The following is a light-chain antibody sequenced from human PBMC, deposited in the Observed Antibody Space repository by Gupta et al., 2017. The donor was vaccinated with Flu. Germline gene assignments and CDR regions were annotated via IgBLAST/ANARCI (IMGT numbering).Light chain of an antibody. Sequence: EIVLTQSPATLSLSPGERATLSCRASQSVSSYLAWYQQKPGQAPRLLIYDASNRATGITARFSGSGSGTDVTLTISSREPEDFAVYYCQQRSNWPPITFGGGTKVEIK. CDR1: QSVSSY. CDR2: DAS. J-gene: IGKJ4*01. V-gene: IGKV3-11*01. CDR3: QQRSNWPPIT.